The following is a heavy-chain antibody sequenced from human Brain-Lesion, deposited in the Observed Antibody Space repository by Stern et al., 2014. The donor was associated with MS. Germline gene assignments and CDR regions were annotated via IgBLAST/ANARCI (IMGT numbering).Heavy chain of an antibody. Sequence: QVQLVQSGPGLVKPSQTLSLSCTVSGGSISSGGYYWSWIRQPAGQGLEWIGRIFNSGSTSYNPPPKSRGTIPIDTPKNQFSLRLTSMTAADTAVYYCARGRVVPGFQYYATDVWGQGTTVIVSS. CDR3: ARGRVVPGFQYYATDV. CDR2: IFNSGST. J-gene: IGHJ6*02. D-gene: IGHD2-2*01. CDR1: GGSISSGGYY. V-gene: IGHV4-61*02.